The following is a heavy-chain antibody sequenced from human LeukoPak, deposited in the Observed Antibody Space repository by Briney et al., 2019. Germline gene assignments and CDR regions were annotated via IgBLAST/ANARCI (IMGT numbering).Heavy chain of an antibody. CDR3: ARVSWDIVVVPAARDAFDV. CDR2: ISAYNGNT. D-gene: IGHD2-2*01. V-gene: IGHV1-18*01. Sequence: ASVKVSCKASGYTFTSYGISWVRQAPGQGLEWMGWISAYNGNTNYAQKLQGRVTMTTDTSTSTAYMELRSLRSDDTAVYYCARVSWDIVVVPAARDAFDVWGQGTMVTVSS. CDR1: GYTFTSYG. J-gene: IGHJ3*01.